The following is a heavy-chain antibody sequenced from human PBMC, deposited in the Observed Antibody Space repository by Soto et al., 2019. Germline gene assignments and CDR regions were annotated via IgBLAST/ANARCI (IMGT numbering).Heavy chain of an antibody. D-gene: IGHD5-12*01. CDR2: ISRSSSYI. V-gene: IGHV3-21*01. CDR1: GFTFSSYS. Sequence: EVQLVESGGGLVKPGGSLRLSCAASGFTFSSYSMNWVRQAPGKGLEWVSSISRSSSYIYYADSVKGRFTISRDNAKNSLYLQMNSLRAEDTAVYYCARDRASGYYTGYPLYYYYGMDVWGQGTTVTVSS. CDR3: ARDRASGYYTGYPLYYYYGMDV. J-gene: IGHJ6*02.